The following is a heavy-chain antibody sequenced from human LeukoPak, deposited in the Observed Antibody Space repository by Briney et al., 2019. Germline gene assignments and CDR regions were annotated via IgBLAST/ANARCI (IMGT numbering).Heavy chain of an antibody. V-gene: IGHV3-23*01. D-gene: IGHD2-15*01. Sequence: PGGSLRLSCAASGFTFNTYSMSWVRQAPGKWLEWVSGISNSASYTYYADSVTGRFTISRDNSKNTLYLQMNSLRGEDTAIYYCAKDYSGVNWGQGTLVTVSS. CDR3: AKDYSGVN. CDR2: ISNSASYT. CDR1: GFTFNTYS. J-gene: IGHJ4*02.